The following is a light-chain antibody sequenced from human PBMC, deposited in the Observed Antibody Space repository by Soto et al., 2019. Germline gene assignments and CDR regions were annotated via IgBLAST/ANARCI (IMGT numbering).Light chain of an antibody. J-gene: IGLJ2*01. V-gene: IGLV8-61*01. CDR1: SGSVSTSYY. CDR3: VPYMASGISV. CDR2: STN. Sequence: QAVVTQKPSFSVSPGGTVRLTCGLSSGSVSTSYYPSWYQQTPGQAPRTLIYSTNTRSSGVPDRFSGSILGNKAALTITGAQADDESDYYCVPYMASGISVFGGGTKLTVL.